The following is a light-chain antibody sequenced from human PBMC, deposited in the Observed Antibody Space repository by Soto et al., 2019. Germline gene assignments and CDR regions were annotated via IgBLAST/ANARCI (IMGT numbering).Light chain of an antibody. V-gene: IGLV1-47*01. J-gene: IGLJ1*01. CDR3: AAWDDSLTTCV. Sequence: QSVLTQPPSASGTPGQRVTISCSGSSSNIGSNYVYWYQQLPGPAPKLLIYKNNQRPSGVPDRFSGSKSGTSASLAISGLRSEDEADYYCAAWDDSLTTCVFGTGTKLTVL. CDR2: KNN. CDR1: SSNIGSNY.